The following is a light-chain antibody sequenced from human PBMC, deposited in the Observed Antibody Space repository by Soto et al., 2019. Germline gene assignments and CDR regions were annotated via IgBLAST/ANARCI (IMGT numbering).Light chain of an antibody. CDR1: QSISYW. V-gene: IGKV1-5*01. CDR2: DVF. Sequence: DIQMTQSPSSLSASVGDIVTITCRTCQSISYWLAWYQQKPGRAPKLPIYDVFNLQSWVHSRFRASGSGTVFPLTLCNLQPAVSALRSGQRYHSLSFTFSQGKKRVIK. CDR3: QRYHSLSFT. J-gene: IGKJ2*01.